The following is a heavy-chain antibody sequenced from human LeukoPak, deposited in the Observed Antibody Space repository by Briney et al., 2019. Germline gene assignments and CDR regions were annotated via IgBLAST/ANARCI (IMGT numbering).Heavy chain of an antibody. CDR3: ATNRDCSGGSCYPY. J-gene: IGHJ4*02. CDR2: IYHSGST. V-gene: IGHV4-4*02. D-gene: IGHD2-15*01. Sequence: SETLSLTCAVSGGSISSSNWWSWVRPPPGKGLEWIGEIYHSGSTNYNPSLKSRVTTSVDKSKNQFSLKLSSVTAADTAVYYCATNRDCSGGSCYPYWGQGTLVTVSS. CDR1: GGSISSSNW.